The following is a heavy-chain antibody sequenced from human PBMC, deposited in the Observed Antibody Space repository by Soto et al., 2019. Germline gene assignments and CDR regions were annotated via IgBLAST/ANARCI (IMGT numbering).Heavy chain of an antibody. D-gene: IGHD3-22*01. V-gene: IGHV1-69*08. J-gene: IGHJ4*02. CDR2: ITAMLGIE. CDR3: ARDGDYYDSSGYHRPHDY. CDR1: GGTFSSYT. Sequence: QVQLVQSGAEVMMPGSSVRVSCRASGGTFSSYTFNWVRQAPGRGLEWMGSITAMLGIETHAQKFQGRVTMTADKPTSTVYMELSSLTSEDTAVYYCARDGDYYDSSGYHRPHDYWGQGTLVTVSS.